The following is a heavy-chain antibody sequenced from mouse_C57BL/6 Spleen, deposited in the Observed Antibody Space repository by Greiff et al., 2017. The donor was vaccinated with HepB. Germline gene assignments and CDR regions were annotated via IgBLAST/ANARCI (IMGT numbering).Heavy chain of an antibody. CDR1: GFNIKNTY. Sequence: VQLKESVAELVRPGASVKLSCTASGFNIKNTYMHWVKQRPEQGLEWIGRIDPANGNTKYAPKFQGKATITADTSSNTAYLQLSSLTSEDTAIYYCAATIVTMNYAMDYWGQGTSVTVSS. CDR2: IDPANGNT. CDR3: AATIVTMNYAMDY. V-gene: IGHV14-3*01. D-gene: IGHD2-5*01. J-gene: IGHJ4*01.